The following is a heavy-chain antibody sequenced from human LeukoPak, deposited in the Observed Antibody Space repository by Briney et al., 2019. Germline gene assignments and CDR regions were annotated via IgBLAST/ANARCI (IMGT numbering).Heavy chain of an antibody. V-gene: IGHV4-4*02. J-gene: IGHJ1*01. CDR1: GGSISSSNW. CDR3: ARDVDPHF. CDR2: IYHSGST. D-gene: IGHD5-12*01. Sequence: SGTLSLTCAVSGGSISSSNWWSWVRQPPGKGLEWIGEIYHSGSTNYNPSLKSRVTISVDTSKNQFSLKVRAVTAADTAVYYCARDVDPHFWGQGTLVTVSS.